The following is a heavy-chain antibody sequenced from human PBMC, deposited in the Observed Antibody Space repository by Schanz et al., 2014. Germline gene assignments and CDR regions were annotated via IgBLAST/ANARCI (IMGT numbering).Heavy chain of an antibody. CDR3: AKSLESCPGGRCSRGYFDY. V-gene: IGHV3-23*04. CDR1: GFAVDNYY. CDR2: ISDSGDTA. J-gene: IGHJ4*02. D-gene: IGHD2-8*02. Sequence: EVQLVASGGGLVQPGGSLRLSCAASGFAVDNYYMSCVRQAPGRGLEWVSLISDSGDTAYYADSVKGRFTISRDNFKGALYLQMSSLRAEDTAVYYCAKSLESCPGGRCSRGYFDYWGQGTLXTVSS.